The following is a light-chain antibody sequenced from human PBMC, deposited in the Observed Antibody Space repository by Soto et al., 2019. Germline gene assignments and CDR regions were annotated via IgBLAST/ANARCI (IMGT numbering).Light chain of an antibody. V-gene: IGKV3-20*01. CDR2: GES. Sequence: EIVLTQSPGTLSLSPGERATLSCRAGQSVSSSYLAWYQQKPGEAPRLLIYGESSRATGIPDRFSGSGSGTDFTLTISRLEPEDFAVYYCQQYGSSQTFGQGTKVDI. J-gene: IGKJ1*01. CDR3: QQYGSSQT. CDR1: QSVSSSY.